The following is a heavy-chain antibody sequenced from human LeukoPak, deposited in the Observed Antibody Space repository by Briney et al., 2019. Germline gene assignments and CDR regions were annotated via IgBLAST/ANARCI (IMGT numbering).Heavy chain of an antibody. D-gene: IGHD3-22*01. Sequence: SETLSLTCAVYGGSFSGYYWSWLRQPPGKGLEWIGEINHSGSTNYNPSLKSRVTISVDMSKNQFSLKLSSVTAADTAVYYCARWHYYDSSGYKRRGYYFDYWGQGTLVTVSS. V-gene: IGHV4-34*01. J-gene: IGHJ4*02. CDR3: ARWHYYDSSGYKRRGYYFDY. CDR1: GGSFSGYY. CDR2: INHSGST.